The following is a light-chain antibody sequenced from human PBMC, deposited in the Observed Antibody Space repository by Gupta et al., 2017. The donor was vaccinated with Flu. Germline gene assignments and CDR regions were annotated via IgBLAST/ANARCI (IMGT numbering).Light chain of an antibody. J-gene: IGKJ2*01. CDR3: HHDGTSPYT. CDR2: GTS. Sequence: GTLSLSPGESVTLSCRAGESVNRNHLAWYQQKPGQAPRLLMYGTSNRAPGIPDRFSGGGSGTDFTLTINRVEPEDSAVFYCHHDGTSPYTFGQGTKLEIK. CDR1: ESVNRNH. V-gene: IGKV3-20*01.